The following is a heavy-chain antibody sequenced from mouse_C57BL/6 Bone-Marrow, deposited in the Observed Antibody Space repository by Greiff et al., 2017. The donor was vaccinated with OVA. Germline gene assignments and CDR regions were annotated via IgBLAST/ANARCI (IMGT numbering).Heavy chain of an antibody. CDR3: ARDTTGTMDY. CDR2: INPNNGGT. Sequence: VQLQQSGPELVKPGASVKISCKASGYTFTDYYMNWVKQSHGKSLEWIGDINPNNGGTSYNQKFKGKATLTVDKSSSTAYMELRSLTSEDSAVYYCARDTTGTMDYWGQGTSVTVSS. CDR1: GYTFTDYY. V-gene: IGHV1-26*01. D-gene: IGHD1-1*01. J-gene: IGHJ4*01.